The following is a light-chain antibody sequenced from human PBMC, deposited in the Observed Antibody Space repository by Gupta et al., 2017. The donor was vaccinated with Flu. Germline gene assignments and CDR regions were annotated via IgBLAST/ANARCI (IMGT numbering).Light chain of an antibody. V-gene: IGLV2-11*01. J-gene: IGLJ2*01. Sequence: QSALTQPRSVSGSPGQSVIISCTGTSSDAGGYYYVSWYQQHPGKAPKLIIYDVTKRPSGVPDRFSGSKSGTTASLAISGLQAEDEADYYCCSYAGSPYVVLGGGTKLTVL. CDR1: SSDAGGYYY. CDR3: CSYAGSPYVV. CDR2: DVT.